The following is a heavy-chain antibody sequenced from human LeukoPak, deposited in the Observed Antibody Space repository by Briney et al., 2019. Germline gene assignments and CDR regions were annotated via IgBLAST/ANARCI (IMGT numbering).Heavy chain of an antibody. CDR2: ISAYNDNT. CDR1: GYTFTSYG. V-gene: IGHV1-18*01. J-gene: IGHJ4*02. CDR3: ARGRQSSGYSSGWPVGY. D-gene: IGHD6-19*01. Sequence: GASVKVSCKASGYTFTSYGISWVRQAPGQGLEWMGWISAYNDNTNYARKLQGRVTMTTDTSTSTAYMELRSLRSDDTAVYYCARGRQSSGYSSGWPVGYWGQGTLVTVSS.